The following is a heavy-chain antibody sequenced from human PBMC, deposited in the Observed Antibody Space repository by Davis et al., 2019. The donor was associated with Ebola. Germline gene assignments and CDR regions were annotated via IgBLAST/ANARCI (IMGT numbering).Heavy chain of an antibody. CDR3: ARDRGSPDIVVVPAAKDYYYYYGMDV. D-gene: IGHD2-2*01. CDR2: IKQDGSEK. Sequence: GESLKISCAASGFPFSSYWMSWVRQAPGKGLEWVANIKQDGSEKYYVDSVKGRFTISRDNAKNSLYLQMNSLRAEDTAVYYCARDRGSPDIVVVPAAKDYYYYYGMDVWGQGTTVTVSS. CDR1: GFPFSSYW. V-gene: IGHV3-7*01. J-gene: IGHJ6*02.